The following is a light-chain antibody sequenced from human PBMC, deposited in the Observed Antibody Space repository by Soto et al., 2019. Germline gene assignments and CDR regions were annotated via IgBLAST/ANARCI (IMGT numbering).Light chain of an antibody. CDR3: SSYTSSSTQV. V-gene: IGLV2-14*03. CDR2: DVN. J-gene: IGLJ1*01. CDR1: SSDVGGYNF. Sequence: QSALTQPASVSGSPGQSITISCTGTSSDVGGYNFVSWYQQHPGKVPKLMIFDVNSRPSGVSDRFSGSKSGNTASLTISWLQAEDEGDYYCSSYTSSSTQVFGGGTKVTVL.